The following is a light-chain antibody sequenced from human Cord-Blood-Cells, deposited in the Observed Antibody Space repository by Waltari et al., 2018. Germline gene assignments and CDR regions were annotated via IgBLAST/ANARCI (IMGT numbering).Light chain of an antibody. CDR3: MQGTHWPPT. J-gene: IGKJ1*01. V-gene: IGKV2-30*01. CDR1: QSLLYSDGNTY. CDR2: KVS. Sequence: DVVMTQSPLTLSVTLGQPASISCRSSQSLLYSDGNTYLQWFQQTPSQSPRRLIYKVSNRDSGVPDRFSGSGSGTDFTLKISRVEAEDVGVYYCMQGTHWPPTFGQGTKVEIK.